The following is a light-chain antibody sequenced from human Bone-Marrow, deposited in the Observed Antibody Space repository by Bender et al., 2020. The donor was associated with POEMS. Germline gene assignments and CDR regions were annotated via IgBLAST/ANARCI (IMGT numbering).Light chain of an antibody. Sequence: SYELTQPSSVSVSPGQTARITCSGDIQARKFVRWLQQKPGQAPVLVIYYDSDRPSGIPERFSGSNSGNTATLTISRVEAGDEGDYYCQVWDDSNDHPVFAGGTKLTVL. V-gene: IGLV3-21*04. CDR2: YDS. CDR1: IQARKF. J-gene: IGLJ3*02. CDR3: QVWDDSNDHPV.